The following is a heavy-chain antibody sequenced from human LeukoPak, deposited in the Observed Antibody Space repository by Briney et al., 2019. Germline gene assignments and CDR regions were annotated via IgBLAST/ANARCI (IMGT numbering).Heavy chain of an antibody. CDR2: MKTKNGGA. V-gene: IGHV1-2*06. Sequence: ASVKVSCKASGYTFTSYYIHWVRQAPGQGLEWMGRMKTKNGGANYSQRFQGRVTMTSDTSMNTAYMELSGLESDDTAIYYCARGGRDTSPYNWFDPWGQGTLVTVSS. J-gene: IGHJ5*02. D-gene: IGHD2-2*01. CDR3: ARGGRDTSPYNWFDP. CDR1: GYTFTSYY.